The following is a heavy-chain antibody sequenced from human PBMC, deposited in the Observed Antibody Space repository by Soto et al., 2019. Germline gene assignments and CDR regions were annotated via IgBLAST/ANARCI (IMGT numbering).Heavy chain of an antibody. Sequence: SETLSLTCTVSGGSFSGGGYYWSWIRQHPGKGLEWMGYISYSGSTKYKPSLQSRITISVDTFKNQFSLRLTSVTAADTAIYFCARTSIFGVVLNAFDIWGQGTLVTVSS. J-gene: IGHJ3*02. D-gene: IGHD3-3*01. V-gene: IGHV4-31*03. CDR1: GGSFSGGGYY. CDR3: ARTSIFGVVLNAFDI. CDR2: ISYSGST.